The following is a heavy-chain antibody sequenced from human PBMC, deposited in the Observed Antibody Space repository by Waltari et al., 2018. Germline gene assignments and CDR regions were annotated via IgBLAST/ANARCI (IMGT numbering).Heavy chain of an antibody. CDR3: AKGSRPSYNYGMDV. Sequence: EVKLLESGGALRQPGGSLRLSCAASGVIFCKDAMTWVRQATGKGLEWVSAISANGFSTYYAESVKGRFTISRDNSGSMLYLQMDSLRVDDTATYYCAKGSRPSYNYGMDVWGQGTTVSVSS. D-gene: IGHD6-6*01. CDR1: GVIFCKDA. J-gene: IGHJ6*02. V-gene: IGHV3-23*01. CDR2: ISANGFST.